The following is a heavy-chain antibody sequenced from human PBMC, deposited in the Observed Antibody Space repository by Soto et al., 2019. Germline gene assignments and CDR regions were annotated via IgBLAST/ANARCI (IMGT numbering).Heavy chain of an antibody. Sequence: EVQLVESGGGLIQPGGSLRLSCAASGFTVSSNYMSWVRQAPGKGLEWVSVIYSGGSTYYADSVKGRFTISRDNSKNTLDLQMNSLRAEDTAGYYCARAAEYYYGSGSYPMDVWGQGTTVTVSS. CDR2: IYSGGST. CDR3: ARAAEYYYGSGSYPMDV. CDR1: GFTVSSNY. J-gene: IGHJ6*02. D-gene: IGHD3-10*01. V-gene: IGHV3-53*01.